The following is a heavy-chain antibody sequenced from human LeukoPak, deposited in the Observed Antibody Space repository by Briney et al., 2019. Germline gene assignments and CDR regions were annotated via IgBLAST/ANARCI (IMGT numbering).Heavy chain of an antibody. CDR1: GDSIKTYY. D-gene: IGHD2/OR15-2a*01. Sequence: PSETLSLTCTASGDSIKTYYWSWIRQPPGKGLEWTTYSYYMGTTNYNPSLKSRATTSIDTSKNQFPLKLSSVTAADTAVYYCGRHLSRFFEIWGQGTMVTVSS. CDR3: GRHLSRFFEI. V-gene: IGHV4-59*08. J-gene: IGHJ3*02. CDR2: SYYMGTT.